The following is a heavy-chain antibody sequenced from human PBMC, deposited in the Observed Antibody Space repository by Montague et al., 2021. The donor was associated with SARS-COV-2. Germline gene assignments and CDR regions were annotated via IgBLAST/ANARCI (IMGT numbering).Heavy chain of an antibody. CDR3: GCYVDSGGWLNPRGSGTFDY. D-gene: IGHD6-19*01. Sequence: TLSLTCTVSGGSISSGGYYWSWMRQHPGRGLEWIGYINYSGSTYYNLPLKSRVTISADTSKNKFSLKLSSVTAADTAEYYCGCYVDSGGWLNPRGSGTFDYWGQGTLVTVSS. J-gene: IGHJ4*02. CDR1: GGSISSGGYY. V-gene: IGHV4-31*03. CDR2: INYSGST.